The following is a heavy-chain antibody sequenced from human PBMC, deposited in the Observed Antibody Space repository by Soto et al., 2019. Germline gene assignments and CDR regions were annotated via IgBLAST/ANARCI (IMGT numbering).Heavy chain of an antibody. D-gene: IGHD2-2*01. V-gene: IGHV4-31*03. J-gene: IGHJ4*02. CDR1: GGSISSGGYY. CDR3: ARLGYQLLSYDY. Sequence: SETLSLTCTVSGGSISSGGYYWSWIRQHPGKGLEWIGYIYYSGSTYYNPSLKSRVTISVDTSKNQFSLKLSSVTAADTAVYYCARLGYQLLSYDYWGQGTLVTVSS. CDR2: IYYSGST.